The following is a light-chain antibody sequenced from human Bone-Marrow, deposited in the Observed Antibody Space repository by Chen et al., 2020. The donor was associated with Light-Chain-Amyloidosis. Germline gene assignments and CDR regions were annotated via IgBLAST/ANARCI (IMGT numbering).Light chain of an antibody. V-gene: IGLV6-57*01. CDR1: SGSIATNY. J-gene: IGLJ3*02. CDR2: EDD. CDR3: QSYQGSSQGV. Sequence: NFMLTQPHSLSESPGKTVIISCTRSSGSIATNYVQWYQQRPGSSPTTVIYEDDQRPSGVPDRFSGSIDRSSNSASLTISGLKTEDEADYDCQSYQGSSQGVFGGGTKLTVL.